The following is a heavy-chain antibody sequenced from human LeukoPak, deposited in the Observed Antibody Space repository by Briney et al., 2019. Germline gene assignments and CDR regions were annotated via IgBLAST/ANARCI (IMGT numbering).Heavy chain of an antibody. D-gene: IGHD2-8*02. V-gene: IGHV3-53*01. Sequence: PGGSLRLSCVASGFTVSTNYMSWVRQAPGKGLEWVSVIYSGGSTYYADSVKGRFTISRDNSKNTLYLQMNSLRAEDTAVYYCASDTGSMAARFFDNWGQGTLVTVSS. CDR3: ASDTGSMAARFFDN. CDR1: GFTVSTNY. J-gene: IGHJ4*02. CDR2: IYSGGST.